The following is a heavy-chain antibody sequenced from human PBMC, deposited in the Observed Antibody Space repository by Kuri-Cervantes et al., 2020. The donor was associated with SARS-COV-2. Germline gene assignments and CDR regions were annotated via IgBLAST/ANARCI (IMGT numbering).Heavy chain of an antibody. D-gene: IGHD3-3*01. CDR1: GFTLSNYW. Sequence: GESLKISCAASGFTLSNYWMSWVRQAPGKGLEWVANIKQDGSERYYVDSVKGRFTISRDNAKNSLYLQMNSLRAEDSAAYYCARDYHDFWSGYYPFEYWGQGTLVTVSS. CDR3: ARDYHDFWSGYYPFEY. J-gene: IGHJ4*02. V-gene: IGHV3-7*05. CDR2: IKQDGSER.